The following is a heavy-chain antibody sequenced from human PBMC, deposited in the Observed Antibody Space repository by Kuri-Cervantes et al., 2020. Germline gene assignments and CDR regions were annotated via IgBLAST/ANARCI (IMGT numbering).Heavy chain of an antibody. CDR2: IRSKAYGGTT. CDR1: GFTFGDYA. Sequence: GESLEFSYTAAGFTFGDYAMSWVRQAPGKGLEWVGFIRSKAYGGTTEYAASVKGRFTISRDDSKSIAYLQMNSLKTEDTAVYYCTRDDRLSYYYMDVWGKGTTVTVSS. CDR3: TRDDRLSYYYMDV. V-gene: IGHV3-49*04. J-gene: IGHJ6*03.